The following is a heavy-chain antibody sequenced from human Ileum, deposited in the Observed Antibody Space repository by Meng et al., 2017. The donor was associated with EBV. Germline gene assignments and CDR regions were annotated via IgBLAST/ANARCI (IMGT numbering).Heavy chain of an antibody. Sequence: QGGGCVLKPSETLSLPCAVYVGSFANYNGTWIRQTPGKGLEWIGEIDHSGSTKYNPSLKGRVTISLDTSNNQFSLKLNSVTAADTALYYCARYGRCSGNSFYCFDPWGQGSLVTVSS. D-gene: IGHD4-23*01. CDR2: IDHSGST. CDR1: VGSFANYN. V-gene: IGHV4-34*01. J-gene: IGHJ5*02. CDR3: ARYGRCSGNSFYCFDP.